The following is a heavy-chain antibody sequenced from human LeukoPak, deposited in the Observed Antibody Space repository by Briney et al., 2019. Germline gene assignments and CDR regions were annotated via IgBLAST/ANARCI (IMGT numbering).Heavy chain of an antibody. V-gene: IGHV4-59*01. CDR1: GGSISSYY. CDR3: ARGYGSGSYYA. D-gene: IGHD3-10*01. Sequence: SETLSPTCTVSGGSISSYYWSWIRQPPGKGLEWIGYIYYGGSTNYNPSLKSRVTISVDTSKNQFSLKLSSVTAADTAVYYCARGYGSGSYYAWGQGTLATVSS. CDR2: IYYGGST. J-gene: IGHJ4*02.